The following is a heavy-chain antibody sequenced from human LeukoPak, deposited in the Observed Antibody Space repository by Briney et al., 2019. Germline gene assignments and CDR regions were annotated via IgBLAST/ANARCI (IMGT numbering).Heavy chain of an antibody. Sequence: SETLSLTCTVSGGSISSDSWSWIRQPPGRGLEWIACIHHSGSTNYNPSLKSRVTISVDTSKSQFSLKLSSVTAADTAVYYCARRGSSWSYFDFWGQGTLVTVSS. J-gene: IGHJ4*02. CDR1: GGSISSDS. CDR3: ARRGSSWSYFDF. V-gene: IGHV4-59*08. CDR2: IHHSGST. D-gene: IGHD6-13*01.